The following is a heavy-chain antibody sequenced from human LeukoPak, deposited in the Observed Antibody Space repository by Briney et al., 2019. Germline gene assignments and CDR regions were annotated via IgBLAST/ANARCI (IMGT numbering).Heavy chain of an antibody. CDR2: ISSSSSYI. J-gene: IGHJ6*03. CDR1: GFTFSSYG. D-gene: IGHD3-10*01. Sequence: PGRSLRLSCAASGFTFSSYGMHWVRQAPGKGLEWVSSISSSSSYIYYADSVKGRFTISRDNAKNSLYLQMNNLRAEDTAVYYCAREPEFYGSGSYYDDYYYMDVWGKGTTVTVSS. CDR3: AREPEFYGSGSYYDDYYYMDV. V-gene: IGHV3-21*01.